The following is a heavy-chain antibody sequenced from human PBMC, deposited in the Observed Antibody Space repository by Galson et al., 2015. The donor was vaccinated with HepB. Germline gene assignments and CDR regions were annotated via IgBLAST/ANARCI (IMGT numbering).Heavy chain of an antibody. CDR1: GFTFSSYG. CDR3: ARRSSSWMNWFDP. D-gene: IGHD6-13*01. J-gene: IGHJ5*02. V-gene: IGHV3-33*08. CDR2: IWYDGSNK. Sequence: LRLSCAASGFTFSSYGMHWVRQAPGKGLEWVAVIWYDGSNKYYADSVKGRFTISRDNSKNTLYLQMDSLRAEDTAVYYCARRSSSWMNWFDPWGQGTLVTVSS.